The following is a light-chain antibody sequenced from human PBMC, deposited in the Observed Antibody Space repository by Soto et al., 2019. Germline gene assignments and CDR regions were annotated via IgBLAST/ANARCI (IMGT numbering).Light chain of an antibody. V-gene: IGLV2-8*01. CDR1: SSDVGGYNY. Sequence: QSVLTQPPSASGSPGQSVTIPCTGTSSDVGGYNYVSWYQQHPGKAPKLVIYEVTKRPSGVPDRFSGSKSGNTASLTVSGLQAEDEADYYCSSFTGASTIFGTGTKVTVL. CDR3: SSFTGASTI. CDR2: EVT. J-gene: IGLJ1*01.